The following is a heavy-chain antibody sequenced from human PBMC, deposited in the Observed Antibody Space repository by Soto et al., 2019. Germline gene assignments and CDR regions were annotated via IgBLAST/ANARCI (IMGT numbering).Heavy chain of an antibody. CDR1: GFTFSSYW. CDR3: AKGDGSGWQFDY. D-gene: IGHD6-19*01. V-gene: IGHV3-23*01. J-gene: IGHJ4*02. CDR2: ISGTGSNT. Sequence: GGSLRLSCAASGFTFSSYWMHWVRQAPGKGLEWVSAISGTGSNTYYADSVKGRFTISRDNSKNTLYLQMNSLRAEDTAVYYCAKGDGSGWQFDYWGQGTLVTVSS.